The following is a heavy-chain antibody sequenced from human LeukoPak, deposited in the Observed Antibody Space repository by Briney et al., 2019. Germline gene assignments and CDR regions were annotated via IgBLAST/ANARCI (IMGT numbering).Heavy chain of an antibody. D-gene: IGHD6-19*01. Sequence: SETLSLTCTVSGGSISSYYWTWIRQPAGKGLEWIGRIYATGSTNYNPSLNSRVTMSVDTSKNQFSLKLSSVTAADTAVYYCARQLAVAGKAGFDYWGQGTLVTVSS. CDR3: ARQLAVAGKAGFDY. V-gene: IGHV4-4*07. CDR1: GGSISSYY. CDR2: IYATGST. J-gene: IGHJ4*02.